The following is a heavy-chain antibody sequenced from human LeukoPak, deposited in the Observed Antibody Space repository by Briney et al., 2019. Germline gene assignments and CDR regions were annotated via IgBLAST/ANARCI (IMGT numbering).Heavy chain of an antibody. CDR3: ARAPSEIGGYYPEYFRH. CDR2: IKSDGGT. D-gene: IGHD3-22*01. J-gene: IGHJ1*01. CDR1: GFPFSTYW. V-gene: IGHV3-74*01. Sequence: SGGSLRLSCAASGFPFSTYWMHWVRQAPGKGLVWVSRIKSDGGTNYADSVKGRFTISRDNAKKTVSLQMNSLRPEDTGVYYCARAPSEIGGYYPEYFRHWGQGTLVTVSS.